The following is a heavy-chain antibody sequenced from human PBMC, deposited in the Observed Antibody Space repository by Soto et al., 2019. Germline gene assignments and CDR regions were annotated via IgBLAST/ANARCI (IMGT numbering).Heavy chain of an antibody. Sequence: QVQLVQSGAEVKKPGASVKVSCKASGYTFTGYYMHWVRQAPGQGLEWMGWINHNSGGTNYAQKFQCRVTMTGATSISTAYMELSRLRSDDTAVYDCARDVAWELLRGAYYWGQGTLVTVSS. CDR2: INHNSGGT. D-gene: IGHD1-26*01. CDR1: GYTFTGYY. J-gene: IGHJ4*02. CDR3: ARDVAWELLRGAYY. V-gene: IGHV1-2*02.